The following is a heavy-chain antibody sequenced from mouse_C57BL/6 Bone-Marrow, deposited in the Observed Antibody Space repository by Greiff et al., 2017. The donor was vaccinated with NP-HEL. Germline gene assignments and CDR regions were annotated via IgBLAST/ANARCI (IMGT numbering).Heavy chain of an antibody. CDR1: GYTFTDYY. V-gene: IGHV1-84*01. J-gene: IGHJ3*01. CDR3: ARAWFAY. Sequence: QVQLKQSGPELVKPGASVKISCKASGYTFTDYYINWVKQRPGQGPEWIGWIYPGSGNTKYNEKFKGKATLTVDTSSSTAYMQLSSLTSEDSAVYFCARAWFAYWGQGTLVTVSA. CDR2: IYPGSGNT.